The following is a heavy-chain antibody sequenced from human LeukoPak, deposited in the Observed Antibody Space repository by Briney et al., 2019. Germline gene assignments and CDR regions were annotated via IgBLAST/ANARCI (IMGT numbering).Heavy chain of an antibody. CDR2: INHSGST. CDR1: GGSFSGYY. D-gene: IGHD5-18*01. J-gene: IGHJ3*02. CDR3: ARSLDTAMVAAFDI. Sequence: SETLSLTCAVYGGSFSGYYWSWIRQPPGKGLEWIGEINHSGSTNYNPSLKSRVTIPVDTSKNQFSLKLSSVTAADTAVYYCARSLDTAMVAAFDIWGQGTMVTVSS. V-gene: IGHV4-34*01.